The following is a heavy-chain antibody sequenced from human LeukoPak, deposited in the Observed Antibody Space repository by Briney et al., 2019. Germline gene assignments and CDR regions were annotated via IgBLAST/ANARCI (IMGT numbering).Heavy chain of an antibody. V-gene: IGHV1-18*01. D-gene: IGHD3-9*01. J-gene: IGHJ5*02. Sequence: ASVKVSCKTLGYSENFYGITWVRQVAGQGLEWMGWISAYNGNTNYAQKLQGRVTMTTDTSTSTAYMELRSLRSDDTAVYYCARIASYYDILTGYYSNWFDPWGQGTLVTVSS. CDR1: GYSENFYG. CDR2: ISAYNGNT. CDR3: ARIASYYDILTGYYSNWFDP.